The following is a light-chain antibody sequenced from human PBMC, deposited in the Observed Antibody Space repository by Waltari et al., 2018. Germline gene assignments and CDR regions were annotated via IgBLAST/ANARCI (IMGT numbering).Light chain of an antibody. J-gene: IGKJ1*01. CDR1: QSINDH. CDR3: QHTYGTLRT. V-gene: IGKV1-39*01. CDR2: GAS. Sequence: DIPITQSPSSLSASVGERVTITCRESQSINDHLNWYQQKPGKAPKILIYGASSLQSGVPSRFSGSGSGADFTLTISSLQPEDFATYYCQHTYGTLRTFGQGTKVEI.